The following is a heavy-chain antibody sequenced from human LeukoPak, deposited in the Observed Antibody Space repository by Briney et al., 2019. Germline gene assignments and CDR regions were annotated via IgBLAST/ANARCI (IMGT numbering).Heavy chain of an antibody. CDR2: TYYRSKWYN. J-gene: IGHJ4*02. CDR3: ARAPFGSGWEIYYFDY. CDR1: GDSVSSNSAA. V-gene: IGHV6-1*01. Sequence: SQTLSLTCAISGDSVSSNSAAWNWIRQSPSRGLEWLGRTYYRSKWYNDYAVSVKSRITINPDTSKNQFSLQLNSVTPEDTAVYYCARAPFGSGWEIYYFDYWGQGTLVTVSS. D-gene: IGHD6-19*01.